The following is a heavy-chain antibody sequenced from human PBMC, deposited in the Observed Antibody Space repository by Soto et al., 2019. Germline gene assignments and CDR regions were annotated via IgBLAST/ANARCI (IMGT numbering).Heavy chain of an antibody. V-gene: IGHV4-59*01. Sequence: KTSETLSLTCTVSGGSISSYYWSWIRQPPGKGLEWIGYIYYSGSTNYNPSLKSRVTISVDTSKNQFSLKLRSVTAADTAVYYCARGYGRWLQFYFDYWGQGTLVTVSS. J-gene: IGHJ4*02. CDR3: ARGYGRWLQFYFDY. CDR2: IYYSGST. CDR1: GGSISSYY. D-gene: IGHD5-12*01.